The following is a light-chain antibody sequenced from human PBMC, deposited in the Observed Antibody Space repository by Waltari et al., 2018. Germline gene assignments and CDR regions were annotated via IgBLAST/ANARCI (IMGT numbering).Light chain of an antibody. V-gene: IGKV3-20*01. CDR1: QGVGTY. CDR2: HTS. Sequence: EIVLTQSPGTLSLSPGERATLSCRASQGVGTYLAWYQQRPCQAPRLLLYHTSIRATGIPDRFSGSGYGTDFSLTISRLEPEEFAVYFCQKYDFLPATFGQGTTVEIK. CDR3: QKYDFLPAT. J-gene: IGKJ1*01.